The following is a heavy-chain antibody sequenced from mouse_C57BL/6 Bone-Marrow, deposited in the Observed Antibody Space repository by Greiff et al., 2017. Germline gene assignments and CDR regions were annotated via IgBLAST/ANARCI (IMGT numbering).Heavy chain of an antibody. V-gene: IGHV1-80*01. J-gene: IGHJ2*01. D-gene: IGHD1-1*01. CDR2: IYPGDGDT. CDR3: ARGIEGITTVPYFDY. CDR1: GYAFSSYW. Sequence: QVQLQQSGAELVKPGASVKISCKASGYAFSSYWMNWVKQRTGKGLEWIGQIYPGDGDTNYNGKFKGKATLTADNSSSTAYMQLSSLTSEDSAVYFCARGIEGITTVPYFDYWGQGTTLTVSS.